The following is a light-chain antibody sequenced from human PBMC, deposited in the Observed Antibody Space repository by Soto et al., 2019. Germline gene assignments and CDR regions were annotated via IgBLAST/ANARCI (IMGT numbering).Light chain of an antibody. Sequence: QSVLTQPPSVSGAPGQRVTLSCTGNTSNLGAGYDVHWYQQLPGAAPKLVIFGNRNRPSGVPDRFSGSTSATSASLAISGLHSEDEADYYCATWDDSLNGWVFGGGTKLTVL. CDR1: TSNLGAGYD. CDR2: GNR. CDR3: ATWDDSLNGWV. V-gene: IGLV1-40*01. J-gene: IGLJ3*02.